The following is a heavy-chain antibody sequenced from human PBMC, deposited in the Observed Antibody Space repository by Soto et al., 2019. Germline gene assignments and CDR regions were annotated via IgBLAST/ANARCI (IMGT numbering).Heavy chain of an antibody. CDR3: ARGKATTDYYYYYYLDV. J-gene: IGHJ6*03. D-gene: IGHD1-26*01. CDR2: IWYDGSNK. V-gene: IGHV3-33*08. CDR1: GFTFSSYG. Sequence: GGSLRLSCAASGFTFSSYGMHWVRQAPGKGLEWVAVIWYDGSNKYYADSLKGRFTISRENSKNTLYLQMNSRRAEATAVYYCARGKATTDYYYYYYLDVWGKGTPVTVSS.